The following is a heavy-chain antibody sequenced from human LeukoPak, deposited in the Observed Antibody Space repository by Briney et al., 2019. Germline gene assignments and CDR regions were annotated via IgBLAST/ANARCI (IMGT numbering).Heavy chain of an antibody. J-gene: IGHJ4*02. V-gene: IGHV3-7*01. CDR1: GYSISSGYY. D-gene: IGHD6-19*01. CDR3: ARDWSGYSSGWQDY. Sequence: PSETLSLTCTVSGYSISSGYYWGWIRQPPGKGLEWVANIKQDGSEKYYVDSVKGRFTISRDNAKNSLYLQMNSLRAEDTAVYYCARDWSGYSSGWQDYWGQGTLVTVSS. CDR2: IKQDGSEK.